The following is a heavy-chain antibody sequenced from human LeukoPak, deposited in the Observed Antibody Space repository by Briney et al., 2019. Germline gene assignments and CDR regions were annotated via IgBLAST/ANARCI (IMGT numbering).Heavy chain of an antibody. CDR3: VRGRTRGNWYFDL. V-gene: IGHV3-23*01. CDR1: GFTFSSYA. D-gene: IGHD1-1*01. J-gene: IGHJ2*01. CDR2: ISGSGGST. Sequence: GGSLRLSCAASGFTFSSYAMSWVRQAPGKGLEWVSAISGSGGSTYYADSVKGRFTISRDIARNSIYLQMNSLRAEDTAVYYCVRGRTRGNWYFDLWGRGTLVTVSS.